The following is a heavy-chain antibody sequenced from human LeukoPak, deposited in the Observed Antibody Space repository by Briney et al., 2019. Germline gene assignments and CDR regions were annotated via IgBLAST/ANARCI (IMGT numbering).Heavy chain of an antibody. J-gene: IGHJ4*02. CDR2: ISSSSSYI. CDR3: ARGRVYYDSSGTLDY. V-gene: IGHV3-21*01. D-gene: IGHD3-22*01. CDR1: GFTFSSYS. Sequence: GGSLRLSCAASGFTFSSYSMNWVRQAPGKGLEWVSSISSSSSYIYYADSVKGRFTISRDNAKNSLYLQMNSLRAEDTAVYYCARGRVYYDSSGTLDYWGQGTLVTVSS.